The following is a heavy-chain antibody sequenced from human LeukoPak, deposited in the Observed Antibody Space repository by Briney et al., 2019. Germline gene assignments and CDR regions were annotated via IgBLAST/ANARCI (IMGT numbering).Heavy chain of an antibody. CDR1: GYTFTSYG. Sequence: ASVNVSCKASGYTFTSYGISWVRQAPGQGLEWMGWISAYNGNTNYAQKLQGRVTMTTDTSTSTAYMELRSLRSDDTAVYYCARVEPVVPAARSMDVWGKGTTVTVSS. CDR2: ISAYNGNT. J-gene: IGHJ6*03. CDR3: ARVEPVVPAARSMDV. D-gene: IGHD2-2*01. V-gene: IGHV1-18*01.